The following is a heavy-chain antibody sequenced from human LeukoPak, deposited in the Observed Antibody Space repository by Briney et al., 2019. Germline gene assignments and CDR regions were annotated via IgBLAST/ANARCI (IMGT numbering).Heavy chain of an antibody. D-gene: IGHD1-14*01. J-gene: IGHJ4*02. CDR1: GFTFDNND. CDR3: VRQPDSARYGFDY. Sequence: GGSLRLSCEVSGFTFDNNDMHWVRQTTGKGLEWVSAICSAGYTYYADSVRGRFTITRDNAKQSLYLQMNSLRVEDTAVYHCVRQPDSARYGFDYWGRGTQVTVSS. CDR2: ICSAGYT. V-gene: IGHV3-13*01.